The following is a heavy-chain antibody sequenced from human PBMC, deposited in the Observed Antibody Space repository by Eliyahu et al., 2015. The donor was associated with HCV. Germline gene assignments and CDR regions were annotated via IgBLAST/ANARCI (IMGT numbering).Heavy chain of an antibody. D-gene: IGHD3-22*01. Sequence: QXQLVQSGVEVKXPGASMKVSCKASGYTFTNFGVSWVRQAPGQGLEWMGWISAYNGYTNYAQKFQGRVTMTTDTSTSTVYMDLRSLRSDDTAVYYCARVRRSSMVAVVAPDAFDIWGQGTMVTVSS. CDR2: ISAYNGYT. J-gene: IGHJ3*02. CDR1: GYTFTNFG. V-gene: IGHV1-18*01. CDR3: ARVRRSSMVAVVAPDAFDI.